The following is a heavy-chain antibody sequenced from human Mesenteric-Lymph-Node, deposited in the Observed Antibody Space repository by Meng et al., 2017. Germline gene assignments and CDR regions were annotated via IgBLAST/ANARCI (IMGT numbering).Heavy chain of an antibody. CDR2: IYSSGST. J-gene: IGHJ2*01. V-gene: IGHV4-30-4*01. CDR1: GGSIRSGDYY. CDR3: ARGYYDSSGYGYWYFDL. Sequence: QLQPQAVAPDVVTPLQTLSLTCTVSGGSIRSGDYYCSLIRQPPGKGLEWIRYIYSSGSTYYTPSLKSRVTIPVDTSKNQFSLKLSSVTAADTAVYYCARGYYDSSGYGYWYFDLWGRGTLVTVSS. D-gene: IGHD3-22*01.